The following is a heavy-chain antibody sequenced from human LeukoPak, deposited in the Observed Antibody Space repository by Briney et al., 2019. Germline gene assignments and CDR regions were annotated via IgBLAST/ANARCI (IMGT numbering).Heavy chain of an antibody. V-gene: IGHV1-69*05. CDR2: IIPIFGTA. J-gene: IGHJ5*02. D-gene: IGHD1-7*01. CDR3: ARGLSIIGTTPDPWVWFDP. CDR1: GGTFSSYA. Sequence: GASVKVSCKASGGTFSSYAISWVRQAPGQGLEWMGGIIPIFGTANYAQKFQGRVTITTDESTSTAYMELSSLRSEDTAVYYCARGLSIIGTTPDPWVWFDPWGQGTLVTVSS.